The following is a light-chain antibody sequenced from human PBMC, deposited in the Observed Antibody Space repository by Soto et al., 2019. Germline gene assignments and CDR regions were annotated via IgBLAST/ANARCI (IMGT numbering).Light chain of an antibody. V-gene: IGKV1-5*03. J-gene: IGKJ1*01. Sequence: DIQMTQSPSTLSASPGDRATLSCRASQSISSRLAWYQQKPGQAPKPLIYKASSIESGVPARFSGSGSGTEFTLTISSLQSDDFATYYCQQYNSYSWTFGQGTKVDIK. CDR1: QSISSR. CDR2: KAS. CDR3: QQYNSYSWT.